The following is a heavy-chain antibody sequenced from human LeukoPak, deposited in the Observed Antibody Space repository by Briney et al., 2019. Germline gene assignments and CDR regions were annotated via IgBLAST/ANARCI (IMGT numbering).Heavy chain of an antibody. CDR3: ARDRVTTVTTTGFRYYYYYMDV. CDR1: GGSISSGTYY. CDR2: IYSSGSS. D-gene: IGHD4-11*01. Sequence: SETLSLTCTVSGGSISSGTYYWSWIRQPAGKGLEWIGRIYSSGSSNYSPSLKSRVTISVDTSKNQFSLKLSSVTAPDTAVYYCARDRVTTVTTTGFRYYYYYMDVWGKGTTVTVSS. V-gene: IGHV4-61*02. J-gene: IGHJ6*03.